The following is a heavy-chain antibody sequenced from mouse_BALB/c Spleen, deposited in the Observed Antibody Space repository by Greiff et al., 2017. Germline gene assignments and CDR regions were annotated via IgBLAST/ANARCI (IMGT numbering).Heavy chain of an antibody. CDR2: IWSGGST. D-gene: IGHD4-1*01. V-gene: IGHV2-2*02. Sequence: VKVVESGPGLVQPSQSLSLTCTVSGFSLTGYGVHWVRQSPGKGLVWLGVIWSGGSTDYNAAFISRLSISKDNSKCQVFFKMNSLQANDTDIYYCARNLDWDYAMDYWGQGTSVTVSS. J-gene: IGHJ4*01. CDR3: ARNLDWDYAMDY. CDR1: GFSLTGYG.